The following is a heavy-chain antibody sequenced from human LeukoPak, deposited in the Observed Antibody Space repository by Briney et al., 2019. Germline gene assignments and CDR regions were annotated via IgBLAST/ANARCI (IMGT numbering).Heavy chain of an antibody. CDR3: ARLPSTGFSSGWYQISGNFDY. Sequence: PSETLSLTCTVSGGSMSSYYWSWIRQPPGKGLEWIGYIYYSGSTNYNPSLQSRVTISVDTSKNQFSLKVSSVTAADTAVYYCARLPSTGFSSGWYQISGNFDYWGQGTLVTVSS. CDR2: IYYSGST. D-gene: IGHD6-19*01. V-gene: IGHV4-59*08. J-gene: IGHJ4*02. CDR1: GGSMSSYY.